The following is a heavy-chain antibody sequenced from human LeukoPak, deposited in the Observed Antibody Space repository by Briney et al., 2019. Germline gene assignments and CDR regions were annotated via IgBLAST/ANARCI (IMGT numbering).Heavy chain of an antibody. J-gene: IGHJ4*02. CDR1: GFTFDDYA. V-gene: IGHV3-9*01. CDR2: ISWNSGSI. Sequence: GRSLRLSCAASGFTFDDYAMHWVRQAPGKGLEWVSGISWNSGSIGCADSVKGRFTVSRDNAKNSLYLQMNSLRAEDTALYYCAKDIGYDILTGLDYWGQGTLVTVSS. CDR3: AKDIGYDILTGLDY. D-gene: IGHD3-9*01.